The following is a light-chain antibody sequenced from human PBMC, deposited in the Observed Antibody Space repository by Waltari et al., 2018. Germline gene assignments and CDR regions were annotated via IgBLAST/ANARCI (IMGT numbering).Light chain of an antibody. V-gene: IGKV3-20*01. CDR3: LQYGTSPGT. CDR1: SNSIRSS. Sequence: ETVMMQYPRTLPLSSGERATLSSSGGSNSIRSSLAWYQQKPGQAPRLLIYGASSRATGIPDRFSGSGSGTDFTLTISRVEPEDIAVYYCLQYGTSPGTFGQGSKLQIK. J-gene: IGKJ2*01. CDR2: GAS.